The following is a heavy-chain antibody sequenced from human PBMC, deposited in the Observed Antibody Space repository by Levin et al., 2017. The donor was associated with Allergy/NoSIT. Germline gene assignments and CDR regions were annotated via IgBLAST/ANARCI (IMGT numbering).Heavy chain of an antibody. CDR2: ITARGGSI. CDR3: AKDGKARTYSSGWLYYFDH. V-gene: IGHV3-11*01. J-gene: IGHJ4*02. CDR1: GFSFNDYA. D-gene: IGHD6-19*01. Sequence: GESLKISCAASGFSFNDYAMGWVRQAPGKGLEWVSYITARGGSIKYADSVRGRFTISRDNAKNSLSLQMNSLRADDTAVYYCAKDGKARTYSSGWLYYFDHWGQGALVTVSS.